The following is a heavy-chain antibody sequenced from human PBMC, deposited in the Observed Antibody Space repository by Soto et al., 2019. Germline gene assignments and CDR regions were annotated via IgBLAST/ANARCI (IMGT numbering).Heavy chain of an antibody. D-gene: IGHD3-3*01. J-gene: IGHJ6*02. CDR3: AKDMTPPKLGWSGPLAGYYYGMDV. Sequence: EVQLVESGGGLVQPGRSLRLSCAASGFTFDDYAMHWVRQAPGKGLEWVSGISWNSGSIGYADSVKGRFTISRDNAKNSLYLQMNSLRAEDTALYYCAKDMTPPKLGWSGPLAGYYYGMDVWGQGTTVTVSS. CDR2: ISWNSGSI. CDR1: GFTFDDYA. V-gene: IGHV3-9*01.